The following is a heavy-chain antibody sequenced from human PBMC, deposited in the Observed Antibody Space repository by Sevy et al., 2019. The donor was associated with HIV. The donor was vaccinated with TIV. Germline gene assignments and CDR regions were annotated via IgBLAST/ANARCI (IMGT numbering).Heavy chain of an antibody. CDR2: IRSKANIYVT. D-gene: IGHD6-13*01. J-gene: IGHJ4*02. CDR1: GFTFSGSA. V-gene: IGHV3-73*01. CDR3: TGDSSSSYYFDY. Sequence: RGSLRLSCAASGFTFSGSAMHWVRQASGKGLEWVGRIRSKANIYVTAYAASVKGRFTISRDDSKNTSYLQMNSLKTEDTAVYYCTGDSSSSYYFDYWGQGTLVTVSS.